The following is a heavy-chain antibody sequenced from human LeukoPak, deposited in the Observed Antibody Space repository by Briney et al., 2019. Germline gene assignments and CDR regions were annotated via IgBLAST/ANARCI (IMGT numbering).Heavy chain of an antibody. Sequence: GGSLRLSCASSGFTFDDYAMHWVRQAPGKGLEWVSGISWNSGSIGYADSVKGRFTISRDNAKNSLYLQMNSLRAEDTALYYCAKDAKAMDTAMVDYWSQGTLVTVSS. J-gene: IGHJ4*02. D-gene: IGHD5-18*01. CDR1: GFTFDDYA. CDR2: ISWNSGSI. CDR3: AKDAKAMDTAMVDY. V-gene: IGHV3-9*01.